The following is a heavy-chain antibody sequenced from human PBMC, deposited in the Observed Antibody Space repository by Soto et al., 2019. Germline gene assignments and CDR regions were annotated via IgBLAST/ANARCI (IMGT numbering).Heavy chain of an antibody. D-gene: IGHD2-2*01. Sequence: QVQLVPSEGGVVQPGRSLRLSCVMSGISFRNSGMHWVRQAPGKGLEWVAMIWSDGSSKFYADSVQGRFTISRDNSMDTLYLQMTSLRPEDTAIYYCARDKGVTSLDYWGQGTLVTVSS. CDR1: GISFRNSG. V-gene: IGHV3-33*01. CDR2: IWSDGSSK. J-gene: IGHJ4*02. CDR3: ARDKGVTSLDY.